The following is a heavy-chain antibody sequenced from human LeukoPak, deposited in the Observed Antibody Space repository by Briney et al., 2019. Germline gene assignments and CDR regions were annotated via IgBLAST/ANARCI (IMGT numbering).Heavy chain of an antibody. J-gene: IGHJ4*02. CDR3: ASTSMTTGRGTDY. CDR2: IYYSGST. Sequence: SQTLSLTRTLSGGSLSSYYWTWIRQPPGKGLEWIGYIYYSGSTNYNPSLKSRVTISVDTSKNQFSLKLTSVTAADTAVYYCASTSMTTGRGTDYWGQGTLVTVSS. V-gene: IGHV4-59*01. CDR1: GGSLSSYY. D-gene: IGHD4-17*01.